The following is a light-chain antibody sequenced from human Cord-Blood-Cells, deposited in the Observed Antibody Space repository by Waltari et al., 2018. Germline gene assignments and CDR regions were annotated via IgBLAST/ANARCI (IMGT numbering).Light chain of an antibody. CDR1: SSNIGNKA. Sequence: QSVLTQPPSVSEAPRQRVTISCSGSSSNIGNKAVNCYQQLPGKAPKLLIYYDDLLPSGVSDRFSGSKSGTSASLAISGLQSEDEADYYCAAWDDSLNGPVFGGGTKLTVL. J-gene: IGLJ3*02. V-gene: IGLV1-36*01. CDR2: YDD. CDR3: AAWDDSLNGPV.